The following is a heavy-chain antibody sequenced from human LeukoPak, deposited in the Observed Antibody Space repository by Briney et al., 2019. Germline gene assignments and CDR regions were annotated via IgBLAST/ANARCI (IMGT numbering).Heavy chain of an antibody. Sequence: PSETLSLTCSVSGGSIKTYYWNWLRQPPGKGLEWIADIYYSGITSYNPSLRSRVTMSVDTSTNQVFRNLNSVTTADTAVYYCAAGGGYSSAWSLWGQGTLVTVSS. CDR3: AAGGGYSSAWSL. J-gene: IGHJ4*02. D-gene: IGHD6-13*01. V-gene: IGHV4-59*01. CDR1: GGSIKTYY. CDR2: IYYSGIT.